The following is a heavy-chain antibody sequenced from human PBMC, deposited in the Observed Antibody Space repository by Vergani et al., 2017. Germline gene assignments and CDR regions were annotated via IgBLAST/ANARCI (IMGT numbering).Heavy chain of an antibody. V-gene: IGHV4-59*12. CDR1: GGSISSYY. D-gene: IGHD2-15*01. CDR3: ARDGRLGYCSGGSCYGFDP. J-gene: IGHJ5*02. Sequence: QVQLQESGPGLVKPSETLSLTCTVSGGSISSYYWSWIRQPPGKGLEWIGEINHSGSTNYNPSLKSRVTISVDTSKNQFSLKLSSVTAADTAVYYCARDGRLGYCSGGSCYGFDPWGQGTLVTVSS. CDR2: INHSGST.